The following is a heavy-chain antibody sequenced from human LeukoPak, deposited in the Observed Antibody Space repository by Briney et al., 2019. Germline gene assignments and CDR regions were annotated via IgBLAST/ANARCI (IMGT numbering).Heavy chain of an antibody. CDR1: GGTFSSYA. J-gene: IGHJ4*02. CDR3: ARGGYSYGYMGYSDY. CDR2: IIPIFGTA. D-gene: IGHD5-18*01. Sequence: SVKVSCKASGGTFSSYAISWVRQAPGQGLEWMGGIIPIFGTANYAQKFQGRDTITADESTSTAYMELSSLRSEDTAVYYCARGGYSYGYMGYSDYWGQGTLVTVSS. V-gene: IGHV1-69*13.